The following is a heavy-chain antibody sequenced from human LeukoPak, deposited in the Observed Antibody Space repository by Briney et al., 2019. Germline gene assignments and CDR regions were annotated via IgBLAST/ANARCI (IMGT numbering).Heavy chain of an antibody. V-gene: IGHV4-59*12. J-gene: IGHJ4*02. D-gene: IGHD3-22*01. CDR1: GGSISSYY. CDR3: ARWYYDSSGYRYFDY. Sequence: KTSETLSLTCTVSGGSISSYYWSWIRQPPGKGLEWIGHIYYSGSTKYNPSLKSRVTISVDTSKNHFSLKLSSVTAADTAVYYCARWYYDSSGYRYFDYWGQGTLVIVSS. CDR2: IYYSGST.